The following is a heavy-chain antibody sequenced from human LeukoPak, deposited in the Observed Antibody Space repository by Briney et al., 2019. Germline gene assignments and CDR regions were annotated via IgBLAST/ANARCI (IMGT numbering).Heavy chain of an antibody. Sequence: SVKVSCKASGGTFSSYAISWVRQAPGRGLEWMGGIIPVFGTANYAQKFQGRVTITADESTSTAYMELSSLRSEDTAVYYCARGTDYYGSGSYYYYGMDVWGQGTTVTVSS. J-gene: IGHJ6*02. D-gene: IGHD3-10*01. V-gene: IGHV1-69*13. CDR1: GGTFSSYA. CDR3: ARGTDYYGSGSYYYYGMDV. CDR2: IIPVFGTA.